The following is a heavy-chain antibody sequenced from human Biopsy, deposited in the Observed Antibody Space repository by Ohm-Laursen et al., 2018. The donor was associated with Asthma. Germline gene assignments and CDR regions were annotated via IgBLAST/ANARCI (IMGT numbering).Heavy chain of an antibody. CDR3: ARAVDYSHYYGIDV. V-gene: IGHV1-18*01. CDR1: GYTFNSAG. Sequence: ASVKVSCKTSGYTFNSAGITWVRQAPGQGLGWMGWISVYNGNTKVAQKLQDRVTMITDTSASTAYMELRSLRSDDTAVYFCARAVDYSHYYGIDVWGQGTTVTVS. D-gene: IGHD3-10*01. J-gene: IGHJ6*02. CDR2: ISVYNGNT.